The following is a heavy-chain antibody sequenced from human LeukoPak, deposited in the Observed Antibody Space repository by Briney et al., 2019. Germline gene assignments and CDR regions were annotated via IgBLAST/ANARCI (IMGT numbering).Heavy chain of an antibody. CDR2: IYYSGST. V-gene: IGHV4-59*12. CDR1: GGSISSYY. J-gene: IGHJ5*02. CDR3: ARDYCTSTTCPNWFDP. Sequence: PSETLSLTCAVSGGSISSYYWSWIRQPPGKGLEWIGYIYYSGSTNYNPSLKSRVTISVDKSRNQFSLKLNSVTAADTAVYYCARDYCTSTTCPNWFDPWGQGTLVTVSS. D-gene: IGHD2-2*01.